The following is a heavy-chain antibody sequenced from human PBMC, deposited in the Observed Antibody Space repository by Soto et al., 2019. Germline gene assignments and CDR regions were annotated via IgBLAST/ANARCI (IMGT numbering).Heavy chain of an antibody. CDR1: GFTLSSYW. V-gene: IGHV3-7*05. Sequence: EVHLVESGGGLVQPGGSLRLSCAASGFTLSSYWMSWVRQAPGTGLEWVANIKEDGRGKYYVDSVKGRFTIPRDNAKKSLYLQMSSLRAEDTAVYYGARDAGIAVFAYWGQGTLVTV. CDR3: ARDAGIAVFAY. J-gene: IGHJ4*02. D-gene: IGHD6-19*01. CDR2: IKEDGRGK.